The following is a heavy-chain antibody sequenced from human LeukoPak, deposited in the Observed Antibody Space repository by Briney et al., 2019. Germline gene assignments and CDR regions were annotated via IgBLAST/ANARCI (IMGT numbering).Heavy chain of an antibody. Sequence: TGGSLRLSCAASGFTFSSYGMHWVRQAPGRGLEWVSAVSGSGGSTYYADSVKGRFTISRDNSKNTLYLQMNSLRAEDTAVYYCAKEYHDSGGYSADYWGQGTLVTVSS. CDR1: GFTFSSYG. CDR3: AKEYHDSGGYSADY. D-gene: IGHD3-22*01. V-gene: IGHV3-23*01. CDR2: VSGSGGST. J-gene: IGHJ4*02.